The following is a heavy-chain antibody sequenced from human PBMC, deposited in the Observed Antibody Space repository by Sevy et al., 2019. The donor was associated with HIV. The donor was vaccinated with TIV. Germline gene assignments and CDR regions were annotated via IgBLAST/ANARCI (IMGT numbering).Heavy chain of an antibody. Sequence: SETLSLTCTVSGGSISSYYWTWIRQPPGKGLEWIGYIYYSGSTNYNPSLKSRVTISLDTSKNRFSLKLSSVTAADTAVYYCARDLKQNWFDPWGQGTLVTVSS. V-gene: IGHV4-59*13. CDR3: ARDLKQNWFDP. CDR1: GGSISSYY. CDR2: IYYSGST. J-gene: IGHJ5*02.